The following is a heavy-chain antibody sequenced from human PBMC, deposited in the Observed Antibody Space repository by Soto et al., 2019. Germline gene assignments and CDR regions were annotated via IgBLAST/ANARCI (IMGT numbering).Heavy chain of an antibody. Sequence: PGGSLRLSCAASGFTFDDYTMHWVRQAPGKGLEWVSLISWDGGSTYYADSVKGRFTISRDNSKNSLYLQMNSLRTEDTALYYCAKDGKRGDGYTHYLDNWGQGTLVPVSS. J-gene: IGHJ4*02. CDR3: AKDGKRGDGYTHYLDN. CDR1: GFTFDDYT. CDR2: ISWDGGST. D-gene: IGHD5-12*01. V-gene: IGHV3-43*01.